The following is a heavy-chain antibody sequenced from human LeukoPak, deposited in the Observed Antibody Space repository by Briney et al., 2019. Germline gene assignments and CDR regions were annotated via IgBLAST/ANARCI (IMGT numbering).Heavy chain of an antibody. D-gene: IGHD4-17*01. V-gene: IGHV3-7*01. J-gene: IGHJ4*02. Sequence: GGSLRLSCAASGFTFSSYWMSWVRQAPGKGLEWVANIKQDGSEKYYVDSVKGRFTISRDNAKNSLYLQMNSLRAEDTAVYYCASLGMTTVTPFDYWGQGTLVIVSS. CDR3: ASLGMTTVTPFDY. CDR2: IKQDGSEK. CDR1: GFTFSSYW.